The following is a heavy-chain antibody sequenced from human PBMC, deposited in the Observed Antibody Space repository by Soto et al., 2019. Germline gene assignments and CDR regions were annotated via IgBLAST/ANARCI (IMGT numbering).Heavy chain of an antibody. Sequence: QLQLQESGSGLVKPSQTLSLTCAVSGGSISSGGYSWSWIRQPPGKGLEWIGYIYHSGSTHYNPSLQSRVTISVDRSKNQFSLKLSSVTAADTAVYYCARENNVLPGGYFDYWGQGTLVTVSS. V-gene: IGHV4-30-2*01. CDR2: IYHSGST. CDR3: ARENNVLPGGYFDY. CDR1: GGSISSGGYS. J-gene: IGHJ4*02. D-gene: IGHD2-15*01.